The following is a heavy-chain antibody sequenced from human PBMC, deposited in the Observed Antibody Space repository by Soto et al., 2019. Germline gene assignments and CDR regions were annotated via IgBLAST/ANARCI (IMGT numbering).Heavy chain of an antibody. J-gene: IGHJ4*02. D-gene: IGHD3-3*01. CDR2: INHSGST. CDR3: ARVGKGDTIFGVVIFSGFDY. V-gene: IGHV4-34*01. CDR1: GGSFSGYY. Sequence: SETLSLTCAVYGGSFSGYYWSWIRQPPGKGLEWIGEINHSGSTNYNPSLKSRVTISVDTSKNQFSLKLSSVTAADTAVYYCARVGKGDTIFGVVIFSGFDYWGQGPLVTVSS.